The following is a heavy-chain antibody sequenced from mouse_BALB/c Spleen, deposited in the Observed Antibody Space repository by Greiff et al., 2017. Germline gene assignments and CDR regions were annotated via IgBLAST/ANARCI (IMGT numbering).Heavy chain of an antibody. Sequence: EVKLMESGGDLVKPGGSLKLSCAASGFTFSSYAMSWVRQTPEKRLEWVASISSGGSTYYPDSVKGRFTISRDNARNILYLQMSSLRSEDTAMYYCARGSTKGYYFDYWGQGTTLTVSS. CDR3: ARGSTKGYYFDY. J-gene: IGHJ2*01. CDR2: ISSGGST. D-gene: IGHD1-1*01. CDR1: GFTFSSYA. V-gene: IGHV5-6-5*01.